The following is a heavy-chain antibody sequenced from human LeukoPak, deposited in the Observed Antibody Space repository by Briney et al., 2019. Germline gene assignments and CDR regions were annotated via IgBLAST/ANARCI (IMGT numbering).Heavy chain of an antibody. V-gene: IGHV3-30*02. J-gene: IGHJ6*02. CDR2: IRYDGSNK. CDR1: GFTFSSYG. Sequence: GGSLRLSCAASGFTFSSYGMHWVRQAPGKGLEWVAFIRYDGSNKYYADSVKGRFTISRDNSKNTLYLQMNSLRAEDTAVYYCARDRPAEYYDILTGPRGPYYYYGMDVWGQGTTVTVSS. D-gene: IGHD3-9*01. CDR3: ARDRPAEYYDILTGPRGPYYYYGMDV.